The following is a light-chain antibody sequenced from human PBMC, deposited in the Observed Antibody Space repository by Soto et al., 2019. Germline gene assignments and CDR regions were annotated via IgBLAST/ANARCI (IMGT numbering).Light chain of an antibody. CDR3: QRYNDWPLT. CDR1: QSIASN. CDR2: GAS. V-gene: IGKV3-15*01. Sequence: EIVMTQSPATLSVSPGERATLSCRASQSIASNLAWYQQKPGQAPRLLILGASTRATGIPARFSGSGSGTEFTLTISSLQSEDSAVYYCQRYNDWPLTFGGGTKVDIK. J-gene: IGKJ4*01.